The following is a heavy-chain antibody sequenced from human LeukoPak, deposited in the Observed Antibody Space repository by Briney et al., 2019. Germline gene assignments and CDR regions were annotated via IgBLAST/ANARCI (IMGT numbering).Heavy chain of an antibody. J-gene: IGHJ5*02. CDR1: GGSISTYY. CDR3: ARDKAHSYGRYFDP. V-gene: IGHV4-59*01. Sequence: PSETLSLTCSVSGGSISTYYWSWIRQTPGKGLEWIGHISYGNTDYNPSLKSRVTISVDTSKNQFSLKLTSVTAADTAVYYCARDKAHSYGRYFDPWGQGALVTVSS. CDR2: ISYGNT. D-gene: IGHD5-18*01.